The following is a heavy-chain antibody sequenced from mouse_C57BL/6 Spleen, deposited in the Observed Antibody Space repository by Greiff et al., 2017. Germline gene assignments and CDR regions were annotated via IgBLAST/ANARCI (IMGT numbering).Heavy chain of an antibody. D-gene: IGHD1-1*01. CDR1: GFTFSSYA. J-gene: IGHJ2*01. V-gene: IGHV5-4*03. CDR3: ARGGGSSFDY. CDR2: ISDGGSYT. Sequence: EVKLVESGGGLVKPGGSLKLSCAASGFTFSSYAMSWVRQTPEKRLEWVATISDGGSYTYYPDNVKGRFTISRDNAKNNLYLQMSHLKSEDTAMYYCARGGGSSFDYWGQGTTLTVSS.